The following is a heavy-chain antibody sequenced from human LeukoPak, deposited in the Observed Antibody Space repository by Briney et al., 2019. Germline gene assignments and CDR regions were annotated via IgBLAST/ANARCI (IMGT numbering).Heavy chain of an antibody. V-gene: IGHV3-53*01. CDR1: GFTVNNYY. D-gene: IGHD1-26*01. CDR3: ARMFGGNYYGYYFDY. Sequence: GGSLRLSCAASGFTVNNYYMTWVRQAPGKGLECVSILYSGGMTYYADSVKGRFTISTDNSKNTVNLQMNSLRAEDTAIYYCARMFGGNYYGYYFDYWGQGSMPTVSS. CDR2: LYSGGMT. J-gene: IGHJ4*02.